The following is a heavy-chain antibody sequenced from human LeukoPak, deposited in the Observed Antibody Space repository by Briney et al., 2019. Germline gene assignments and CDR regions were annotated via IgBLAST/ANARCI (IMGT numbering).Heavy chain of an antibody. J-gene: IGHJ5*02. CDR2: IYYSGST. V-gene: IGHV4-59*01. CDR1: GGSISSYY. Sequence: SETLSLTCTVSGGSISSYYWSWIRQPPGKGLEWIGYIYYSGSTNYNPSLNSRVTISVDTSKNQFSLKLSSVTAADTAVYYCARESAAVVNWFDPWGQGTLVTVSS. CDR3: ARESAAVVNWFDP. D-gene: IGHD6-13*01.